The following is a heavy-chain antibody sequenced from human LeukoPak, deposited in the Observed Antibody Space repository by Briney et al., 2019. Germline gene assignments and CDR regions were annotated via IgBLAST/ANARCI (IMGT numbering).Heavy chain of an antibody. D-gene: IGHD6-19*01. J-gene: IGHJ3*02. CDR3: ARARAVAVTFDI. CDR2: IYPGDSDT. CDR1: GYSFTSYW. V-gene: IGHV5-51*01. Sequence: GESLKISCKGSGYSFTSYWIGWVRQLPGKGLEWLGIIYPGDSDTRYSPSFQGRVTISADKSISTAYLQWSSLKASDTAMYYCARARAVAVTFDIWGQGTMVTVSS.